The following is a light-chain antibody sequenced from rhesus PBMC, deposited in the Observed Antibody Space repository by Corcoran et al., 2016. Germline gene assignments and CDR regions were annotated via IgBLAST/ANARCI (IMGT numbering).Light chain of an antibody. CDR1: ENVNNY. J-gene: IGKJ4*01. CDR3: LQYNISPLT. Sequence: DIQMTQSPSSLSASVGDRVTITCRASENVNNYLNWYQQKPGKAPKLLIYKASTLQSGVPSRFSGSGSGTEFTLTISSLLPEDFATYYCLQYNISPLTFGGGTKVEIK. CDR2: KAS. V-gene: IGKV1-74*01.